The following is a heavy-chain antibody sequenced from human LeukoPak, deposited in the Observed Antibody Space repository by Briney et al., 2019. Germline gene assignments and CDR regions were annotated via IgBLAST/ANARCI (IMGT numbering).Heavy chain of an antibody. CDR2: ISGSGGST. V-gene: IGHV3-23*01. CDR1: GFTLSSYA. D-gene: IGHD5-18*01. J-gene: IGHJ3*02. CDR3: AKSGARIQLWFRDRAFDI. Sequence: PGGSLRLSCAASGFTLSSYAMSWVRQAPGKGLEWVSAISGSGGSTYYADSVKGRFTISRDNSKNTLYLQMNSLRAEDTAVYYCAKSGARIQLWFRDRAFDIWGQGTMVTVSS.